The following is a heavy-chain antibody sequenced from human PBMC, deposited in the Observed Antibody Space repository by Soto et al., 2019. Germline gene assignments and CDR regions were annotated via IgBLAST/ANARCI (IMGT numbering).Heavy chain of an antibody. CDR2: IYSGGST. D-gene: IGHD5-12*01. V-gene: IGHV3-53*01. J-gene: IGHJ6*02. Sequence: EVQLVESGGGLIQPGGSLRLSCAASGFTVSRNYMSWVRQAPGKGLEWVSVIYSGGSTYYADSVKGRFTISRDNSKNTLYLQMNSLRAEDTAVYYCARGGSGVATIRYYGMDVWGQGTTVTVSS. CDR1: GFTVSRNY. CDR3: ARGGSGVATIRYYGMDV.